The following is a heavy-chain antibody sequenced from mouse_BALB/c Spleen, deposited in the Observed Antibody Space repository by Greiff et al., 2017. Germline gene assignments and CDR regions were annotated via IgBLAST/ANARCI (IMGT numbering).Heavy chain of an antibody. CDR2: IRNKANGYTT. CDR1: GFTFTDYY. D-gene: IGHD2-3*01. CDR3: ARHDGYKYYCAMDY. V-gene: IGHV7-3*02. Sequence: EVQVVESGGGLVQPGGSLRLSCATSGFTFTDYYMSWVRQPPGKALEWLGFIRNKANGYTTEYSASVKGRFTISRDNSQSILYLQMNTLRAEDSATYYCARHDGYKYYCAMDYWGQGTSVTVSS. J-gene: IGHJ4*01.